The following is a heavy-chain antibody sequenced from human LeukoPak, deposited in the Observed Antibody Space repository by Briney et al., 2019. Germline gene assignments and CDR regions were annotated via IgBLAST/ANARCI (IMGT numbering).Heavy chain of an antibody. CDR1: GGSISSSSYY. J-gene: IGHJ4*02. CDR3: ASARTSSRSWFTFDY. CDR2: IYYSGRT. Sequence: SETLSLTCTVSGGSISSSSYYWGWIRQPPGKGLEWLGRIYYSGRTYYTPSLQSRVTISVDTSKNQPSLKLSSVTAADTAVYYCASARTSSRSWFTFDYWGQGNLVTVSS. V-gene: IGHV4-39*01. D-gene: IGHD6-13*01.